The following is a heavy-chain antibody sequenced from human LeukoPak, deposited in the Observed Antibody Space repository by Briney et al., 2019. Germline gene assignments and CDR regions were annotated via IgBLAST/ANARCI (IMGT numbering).Heavy chain of an antibody. Sequence: GGSLRLSCAASGFTFSSYGMHWVCQAPGKGLEWVAVIWYDGSNKYYADSVKGRFTISRDNSKNTLYLQMNSLRAEDTAVYYCARDQDEGATEDPYYYYGMDVWGQGTTVTVSS. V-gene: IGHV3-33*01. CDR1: GFTFSSYG. J-gene: IGHJ6*02. CDR3: ARDQDEGATEDPYYYYGMDV. CDR2: IWYDGSNK. D-gene: IGHD1-26*01.